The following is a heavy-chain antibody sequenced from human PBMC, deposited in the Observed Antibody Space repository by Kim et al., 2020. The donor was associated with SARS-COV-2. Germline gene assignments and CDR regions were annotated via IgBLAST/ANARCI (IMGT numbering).Heavy chain of an antibody. CDR3: AIRRFSSGSQWGAVDV. J-gene: IGHJ3*01. Sequence: GGSLRLSCAASGFTFSSYAINWVRQAPEKGLEWVSGVSGGGGTTHYADSVKGRFTISRDNSKNTLYRQMNSLRAEDTAVYSCAIRRFSSGSQWGAVDVWGQATMVTVSS. CDR2: VSGGGGTT. V-gene: IGHV3-23*01. D-gene: IGHD6-19*01. CDR1: GFTFSSYA.